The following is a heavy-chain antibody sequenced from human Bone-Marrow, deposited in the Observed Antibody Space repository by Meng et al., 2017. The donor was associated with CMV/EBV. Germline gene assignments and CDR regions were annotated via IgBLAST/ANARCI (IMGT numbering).Heavy chain of an antibody. D-gene: IGHD3-3*01. Sequence: ASVKVSCKASGYTFTSYDINWVRQATGQGLEWMGWMNPNSGNTGYAQKFQGRVTMTRNTSISTAYMELSSLRSEDTAVYYCARRRRITIFGVVPRGYFDYWGQGTRVTVSS. J-gene: IGHJ4*02. CDR1: GYTFTSYD. CDR3: ARRRRITIFGVVPRGYFDY. CDR2: MNPNSGNT. V-gene: IGHV1-8*01.